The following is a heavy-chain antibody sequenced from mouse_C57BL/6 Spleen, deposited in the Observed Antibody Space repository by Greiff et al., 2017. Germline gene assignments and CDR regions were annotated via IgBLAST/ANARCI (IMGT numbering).Heavy chain of an antibody. J-gene: IGHJ3*01. D-gene: IGHD1-1*01. CDR3: ARDLLRWPY. CDR2: INPSSGYT. CDR1: GYTFTSYW. V-gene: IGHV1-7*01. Sequence: QFQLQQSVAELAKPGASVTLSCKASGYTFTSYWMHWVKPRPGQGLEWIGYINPSSGYTKYNQKFKDKATLTADKSSSAAYMQLSSLTYEDSAVYYCARDLLRWPYWGQGTLVTVSA.